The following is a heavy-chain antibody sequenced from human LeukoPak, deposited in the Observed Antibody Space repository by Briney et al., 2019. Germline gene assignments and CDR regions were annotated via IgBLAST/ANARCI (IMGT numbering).Heavy chain of an antibody. V-gene: IGHV3-48*03. CDR1: GFTFSSYE. CDR3: AKDQWLVDYYFDY. J-gene: IGHJ4*02. CDR2: ISSSGSTI. D-gene: IGHD3-22*01. Sequence: PGGSLRLSCAASGFTFSSYEMNWVRQAPGKGLEWVSYISSSGSTIYYADSVKGRFTISRDNSKNTLYLQMNSLRAEDTAVYYCAKDQWLVDYYFDYWGQGTLVTVSS.